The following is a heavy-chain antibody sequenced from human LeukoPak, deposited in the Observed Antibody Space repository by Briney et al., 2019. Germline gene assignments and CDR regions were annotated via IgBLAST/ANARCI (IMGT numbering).Heavy chain of an antibody. CDR3: AREAPGPLDY. CDR2: INPNSGGT. D-gene: IGHD3-10*01. V-gene: IGHV1-2*02. J-gene: IGHJ4*02. CDR1: GYTFTSYD. Sequence: GASVKVSCKTSGYTFTSYDLNWVRQATGQGLEWMGWINPNSGGTNYAQKFQGRVTMTRDTSISTAYMELSRLRSDDTAVYYCAREAPGPLDYWGQGTLVTVSS.